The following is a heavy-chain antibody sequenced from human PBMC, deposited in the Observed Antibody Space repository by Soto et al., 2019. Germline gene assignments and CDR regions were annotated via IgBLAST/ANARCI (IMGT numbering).Heavy chain of an antibody. CDR3: ARDRRYCSGGSCHYGMDV. J-gene: IGHJ6*02. D-gene: IGHD2-15*01. CDR1: GGSISSYY. V-gene: IGHV4-59*01. Sequence: SETLSLTCTVSGGSISSYYWSWIRQPPGKGLEWIGYIYYSGSTNYNPSLKSRATISVDTSKNQFSLKLSSVTAADTAVYYCARDRRYCSGGSCHYGMDVWGQGTTVTVSS. CDR2: IYYSGST.